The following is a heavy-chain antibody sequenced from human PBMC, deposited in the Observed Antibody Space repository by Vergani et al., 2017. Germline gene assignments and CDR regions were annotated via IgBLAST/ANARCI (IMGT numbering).Heavy chain of an antibody. CDR1: GYTFIDYY. J-gene: IGHJ4*02. CDR3: ARGGRVGVMMMDDAPHS. CDR2: INPKSGGT. V-gene: IGHV1-2*02. D-gene: IGHD3-16*01. Sequence: QVHLVQSGAEVKKPGASVKFSCKASGYTFIDYYLHWVRQAPGQGFEWLAWINPKSGGTNNAQKFQGRVTVTRETSITTAYMELSGLRSDDTAVYYCARGGRVGVMMMDDAPHSWGQGSLVSVSS.